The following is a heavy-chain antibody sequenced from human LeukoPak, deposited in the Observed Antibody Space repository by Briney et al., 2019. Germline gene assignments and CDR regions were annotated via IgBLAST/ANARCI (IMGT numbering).Heavy chain of an antibody. J-gene: IGHJ4*02. D-gene: IGHD3-10*01. CDR1: GGTFSSYG. Sequence: GSSVKVSCKASGGTFSSYGISWVRQAPGQGLEWMGWISAYNGNTNYAQKLQGRVTMTTDTSTSTAHMELRSLRSDDTAVYYCARVDSWGSITMVRGVIDYWGQGTLATVSS. CDR2: ISAYNGNT. V-gene: IGHV1-18*01. CDR3: ARVDSWGSITMVRGVIDY.